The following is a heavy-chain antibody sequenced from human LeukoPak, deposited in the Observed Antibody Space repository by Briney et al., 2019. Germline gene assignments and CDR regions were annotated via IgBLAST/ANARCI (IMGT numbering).Heavy chain of an antibody. Sequence: SETLSLTCTVSGGSISSSSYYWGWIRQPPGTGLEWIGSIYYSGSAYYNPSLKSRVTISVDTSKNQFSLKLSSVTAADTAVYYCASSIHTPGSIKRGFGIAAHYWYFDLWGRGSLVTVSS. CDR2: IYYSGSA. J-gene: IGHJ2*01. CDR3: ASSIHTPGSIKRGFGIAAHYWYFDL. V-gene: IGHV4-39*07. D-gene: IGHD6-13*01. CDR1: GGSISSSSYY.